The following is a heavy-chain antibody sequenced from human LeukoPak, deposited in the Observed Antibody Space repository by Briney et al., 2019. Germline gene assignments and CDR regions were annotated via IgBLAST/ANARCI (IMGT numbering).Heavy chain of an antibody. D-gene: IGHD2-2*01. CDR1: GFTFSSYA. V-gene: IGHV3-30*01. CDR2: ISYDGSNK. J-gene: IGHJ5*02. Sequence: GGSLRLSCAASGFTFSSYAMHWVRQAPGKGLEWVAVISYDGSNKYYADSVKGRFTISRDNSKNTLYLQMNSLRAEDTAVYYCARDQLEDKCQLLLGWFDPWGQGTLVTVSS. CDR3: ARDQLEDKCQLLLGWFDP.